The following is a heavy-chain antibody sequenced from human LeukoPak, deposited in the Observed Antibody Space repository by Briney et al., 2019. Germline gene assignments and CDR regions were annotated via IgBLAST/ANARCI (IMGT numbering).Heavy chain of an antibody. Sequence: SETLSLTCTVSGYSISTGYYWDWIRQPPGKGLEWIGYIYYSGSTNYNPSLKSRVTISVDTSKDQFSLKLSSVTAADTAVYYCASLTGDYGASSDYWGQGTLVTVSS. V-gene: IGHV4-38-2*02. CDR3: ASLTGDYGASSDY. D-gene: IGHD4-17*01. CDR1: GYSISTGYY. J-gene: IGHJ4*02. CDR2: IYYSGST.